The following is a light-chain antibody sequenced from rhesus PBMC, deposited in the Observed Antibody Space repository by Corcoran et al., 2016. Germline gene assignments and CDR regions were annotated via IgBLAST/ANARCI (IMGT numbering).Light chain of an antibody. J-gene: IGKJ2*01. CDR1: QGSNNN. CDR3: QQYNTSPYS. V-gene: IGKV1-66*01. CDR2: YAS. Sequence: DIQMTQSPSSLSASVGDRVTITCRASQGSNNNLSWYQQKPGQAPKPLIYYASGLDTGVPSRYSGSRSWTDYTLTIRILQPEDIATYSCQQYNTSPYSFGQGTKVEIK.